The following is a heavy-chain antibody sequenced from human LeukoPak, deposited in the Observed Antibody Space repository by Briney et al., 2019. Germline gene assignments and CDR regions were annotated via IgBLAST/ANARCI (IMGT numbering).Heavy chain of an antibody. V-gene: IGHV1-46*01. CDR2: INPSGGST. D-gene: IGHD6-19*01. Sequence: ASVKVSCKASGYTFTSYAMNWVRQAPGQGLEWMGIINPSGGSTSYAQKFQGRVTMTRDTSTSTAYMELSSLRSEDTAVYYCASSAVAGTGYWGQGTLVTVSS. J-gene: IGHJ4*02. CDR3: ASSAVAGTGY. CDR1: GYTFTSYA.